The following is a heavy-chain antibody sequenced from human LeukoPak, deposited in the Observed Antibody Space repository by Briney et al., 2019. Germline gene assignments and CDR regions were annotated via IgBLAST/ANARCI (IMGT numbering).Heavy chain of an antibody. CDR3: AKRGSGSSSWYAYFDY. V-gene: IGHV3-23*01. D-gene: IGHD6-13*01. Sequence: PGGSLRLSCAASGFTFSSYSMNWVRQAPGRGLEWVSAISGSGGSTYYADSVKGRFTISRDNSKNTLYLQMNSLRAEDTAVYYCAKRGSGSSSWYAYFDYWGQGTLVTASS. CDR1: GFTFSSYS. CDR2: ISGSGGST. J-gene: IGHJ4*02.